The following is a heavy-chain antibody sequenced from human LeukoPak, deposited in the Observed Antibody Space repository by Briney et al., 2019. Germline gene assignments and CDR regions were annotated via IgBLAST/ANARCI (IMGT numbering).Heavy chain of an antibody. Sequence: PGGSLRLSCAASGFTFSSYAMSWVRQAPGKGLEWVANIKQDASEKYYVDSVKGRFTISRDNAKDSLYLQMNSLRAEDTAVYYCARAGNSGSGSYYSLLYWGQGTLVTVSS. J-gene: IGHJ4*02. V-gene: IGHV3-7*01. CDR1: GFTFSSYA. D-gene: IGHD3-10*01. CDR3: ARAGNSGSGSYYSLLY. CDR2: IKQDASEK.